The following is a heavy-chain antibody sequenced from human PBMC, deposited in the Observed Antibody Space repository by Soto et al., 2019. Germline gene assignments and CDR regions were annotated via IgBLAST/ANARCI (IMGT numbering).Heavy chain of an antibody. Sequence: GGSLRLSCAASGFTFSSYWMHWVRQAPGKGLVWVSRINSDGSSTSYADSVKGRFTISRDNAKNTLYLQMNSLRAEDTAVYYCARDCGSGGDCYSHNWYFDLWGRGTLVTVSS. CDR1: GFTFSSYW. J-gene: IGHJ2*01. CDR3: ARDCGSGGDCYSHNWYFDL. D-gene: IGHD2-21*02. V-gene: IGHV3-74*01. CDR2: INSDGSST.